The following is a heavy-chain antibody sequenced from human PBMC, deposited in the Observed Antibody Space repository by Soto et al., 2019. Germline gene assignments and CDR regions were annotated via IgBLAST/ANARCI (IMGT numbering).Heavy chain of an antibody. CDR1: GFTFSSYA. V-gene: IGHV3-23*01. CDR3: AKDKVRDYYGSGDHYGMDV. Sequence: EVQLLESGGGLVQPGGSLRLSCAASGFTFSSYAMSWVRQAPGKGREWVSAISGSGGSTYYADSVKGRFTISRDNSKNTLYLQMNSLRAEDTAVYYCAKDKVRDYYGSGDHYGMDVWGQGTTVTVSS. J-gene: IGHJ6*02. D-gene: IGHD3-10*01. CDR2: ISGSGGST.